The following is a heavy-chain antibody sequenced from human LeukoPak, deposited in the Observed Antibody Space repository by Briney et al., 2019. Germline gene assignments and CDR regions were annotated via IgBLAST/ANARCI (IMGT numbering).Heavy chain of an antibody. J-gene: IGHJ4*02. Sequence: KTSETLSLTCTVSGGSISSSSYYWGWIRQPPGKGLEWIGSIYYSGSTYYNPFLKSRVTISVDTSKNQFSLKLSSVTAADTAVYYCARAPDDNWNDAGVDYWGQGTLVTVSS. CDR1: GGSISSSSYY. CDR3: ARAPDDNWNDAGVDY. CDR2: IYYSGST. D-gene: IGHD1-1*01. V-gene: IGHV4-39*07.